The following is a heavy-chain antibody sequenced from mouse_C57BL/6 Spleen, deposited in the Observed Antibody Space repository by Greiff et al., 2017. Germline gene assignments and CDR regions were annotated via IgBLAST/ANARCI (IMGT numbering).Heavy chain of an antibody. J-gene: IGHJ2*01. CDR1: GFAFSSYD. CDR3: ARVYYGYLYYFDY. D-gene: IGHD2-2*01. V-gene: IGHV5-12-1*01. CDR2: ISSGGGST. Sequence: EVKLVESGGGLVKPGGSLQLSCAASGFAFSSYDMSWVRQTPEKRLEWVAYISSGGGSTYYPDTVKGRFTISRDNAKNTLYLQMSSLKSEDTAMYYCARVYYGYLYYFDYWGQGTTLTVSS.